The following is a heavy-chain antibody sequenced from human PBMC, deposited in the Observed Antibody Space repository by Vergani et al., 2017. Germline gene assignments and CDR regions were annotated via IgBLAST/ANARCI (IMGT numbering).Heavy chain of an antibody. CDR1: GYTFSNYY. V-gene: IGHV1-46*03. D-gene: IGHD3-9*01. CDR2: INPSGGHT. CDR3: ARGDYGILTGYRY. J-gene: IGHJ4*02. Sequence: QVPVVQSGAEVKKSGASVKVSCKTSGYTFSNYYMHWVRQAPRQGLEWMGIINPSGGHTNYAQKFQGRVTMTRDTSTSTVYMELSSLRSEDTAIYYCARGDYGILTGYRYWGQGALVTVSA.